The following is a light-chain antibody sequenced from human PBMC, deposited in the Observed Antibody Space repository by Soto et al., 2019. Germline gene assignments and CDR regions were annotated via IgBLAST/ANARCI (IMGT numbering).Light chain of an antibody. V-gene: IGKV3-15*01. CDR3: QQYNNWPPYT. CDR1: QSVSTN. Sequence: EIMMTQSPATLSVSPGERATLSCRASQSVSTNVAWYQHKPGQAPRLLIHAASTRATGIPARFSGSGSGTDFTLTISSLQSEDFAVYYCQQYNNWPPYTFAQGTKLDIK. J-gene: IGKJ2*01. CDR2: AAS.